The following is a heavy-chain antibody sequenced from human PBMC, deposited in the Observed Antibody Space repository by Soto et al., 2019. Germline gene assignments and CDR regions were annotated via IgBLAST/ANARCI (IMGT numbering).Heavy chain of an antibody. V-gene: IGHV1-69*13. J-gene: IGHJ4*02. CDR2: IIPIFGTA. CDR1: GGTFSSYA. Sequence: SVKVSCKASGGTFSSYAISWVRQAPGQGLEWMGGIIPIFGTANYAQKFQGRVTITADESTSTAYMELRSLRSEDTAVYYCARIKRGYSYGALDYWGQGTLVTVSS. CDR3: ARIKRGYSYGALDY. D-gene: IGHD5-18*01.